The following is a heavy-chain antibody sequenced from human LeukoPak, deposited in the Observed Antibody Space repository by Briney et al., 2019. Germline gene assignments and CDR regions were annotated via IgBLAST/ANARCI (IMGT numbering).Heavy chain of an antibody. J-gene: IGHJ6*04. CDR3: TTGKYCSSTSCWGYYYGMDV. Sequence: GGSLRLSCAASGFTFSNAWMSWVRQAPGKGLEWVGRIKSKTDGGTTDYAAPVKGRFTISRDDSKNTLYLQMNSLKTEDTAVYYCTTGKYCSSTSCWGYYYGMDVWGKGTTVTVSS. CDR1: GFTFSNAW. CDR2: IKSKTDGGTT. V-gene: IGHV3-15*01. D-gene: IGHD2-2*01.